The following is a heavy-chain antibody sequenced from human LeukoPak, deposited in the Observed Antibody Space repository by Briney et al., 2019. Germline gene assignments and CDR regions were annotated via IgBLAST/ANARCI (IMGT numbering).Heavy chain of an antibody. Sequence: GGSLRLSCAASGFTFSSYEMNWVRQAPGKGLGWGSYISSSGSTIYYADSVKGRFTISRDNAKNSLYLQMNSLRAEDTAVYYCARAQELLWFGELRALDYWGQGTLVTVSS. J-gene: IGHJ4*02. CDR1: GFTFSSYE. CDR3: ARAQELLWFGELRALDY. V-gene: IGHV3-48*03. CDR2: ISSSGSTI. D-gene: IGHD3-10*01.